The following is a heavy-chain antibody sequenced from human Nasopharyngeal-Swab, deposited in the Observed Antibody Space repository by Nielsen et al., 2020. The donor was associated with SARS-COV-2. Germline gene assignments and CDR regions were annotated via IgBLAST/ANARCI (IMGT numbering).Heavy chain of an antibody. CDR1: GYTFTGYY. V-gene: IGHV1-2*06. CDR3: ARDRSTHHGMDV. D-gene: IGHD2-2*01. CDR2: INPNSGGT. Sequence: ASVKVSCKASGYTFTGYYMHWVRQAPGQGLEWMGRINPNSGGTNYAQKFQGRVTMTRDTSISTAYMELSRLRSDDTAVYYCARDRSTHHGMDVWGQGTTVTVSS. J-gene: IGHJ6*02.